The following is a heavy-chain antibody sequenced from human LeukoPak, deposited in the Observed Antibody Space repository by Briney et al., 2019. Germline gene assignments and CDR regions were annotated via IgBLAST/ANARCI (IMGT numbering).Heavy chain of an antibody. CDR2: INADDGNT. V-gene: IGHV1-3*01. J-gene: IGHJ4*02. Sequence: ASVTVSCKTSGYTFTLYGIHWVRPAPGQRPEWMGWINADDGNTQYSQRFQGRVTITRDTSARTAYMELSRLKSEDTAVYYCARDVHDSVYYYETSGPVFDYWGQGSLVTVSS. D-gene: IGHD3-22*01. CDR3: ARDVHDSVYYYETSGPVFDY. CDR1: GYTFTLYG.